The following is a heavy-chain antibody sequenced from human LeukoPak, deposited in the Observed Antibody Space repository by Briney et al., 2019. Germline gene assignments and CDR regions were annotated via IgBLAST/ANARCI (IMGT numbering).Heavy chain of an antibody. V-gene: IGHV3-30*18. Sequence: SGGSLRLSCAASGFTFGSYGMHWVRQAPGKGLEWVAVISYDGSNKYYADSVKGRFTISRDNSKNTLYLQMNSLRAEDTAVYYCAKERASRDDYWGQGTLVTVSS. CDR2: ISYDGSNK. CDR1: GFTFGSYG. J-gene: IGHJ4*02. CDR3: AKERASRDDY.